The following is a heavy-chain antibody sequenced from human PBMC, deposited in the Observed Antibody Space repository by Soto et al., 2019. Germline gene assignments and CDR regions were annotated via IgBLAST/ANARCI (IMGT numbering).Heavy chain of an antibody. V-gene: IGHV3-48*03. CDR3: ARDRTYYYDSSGYTFGSNRYFDL. CDR2: ISSSGSTI. D-gene: IGHD3-22*01. J-gene: IGHJ2*01. Sequence: GGSLRLSCAASGFTFSSYEMNWVRQAPGKGLEWVSYISSSGSTIYYADSVKGRFTISRDNAKNSLYLQMNSLRAEDTAVYYCARDRTYYYDSSGYTFGSNRYFDLWGRGTLVTVSS. CDR1: GFTFSSYE.